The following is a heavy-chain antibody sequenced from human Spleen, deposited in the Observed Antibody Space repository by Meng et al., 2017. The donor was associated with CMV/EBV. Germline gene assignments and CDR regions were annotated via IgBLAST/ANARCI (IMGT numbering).Heavy chain of an antibody. Sequence: SETLSLTCTVSGDSISSFHWSWIRQSPGKELEWIGYVYYSGTTNYNPSLKSRVTMSLDTSKSHFSLKLRSVTTADTAVYFCARGVPYSGAHWFDPWGQGTLVTVSS. CDR1: GDSISSFH. D-gene: IGHD6-25*01. CDR2: VYYSGTT. CDR3: ARGVPYSGAHWFDP. J-gene: IGHJ5*02. V-gene: IGHV4-59*01.